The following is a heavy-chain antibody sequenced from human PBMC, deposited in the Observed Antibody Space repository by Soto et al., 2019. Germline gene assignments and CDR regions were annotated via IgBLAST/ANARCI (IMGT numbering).Heavy chain of an antibody. V-gene: IGHV1-69*13. D-gene: IGHD3-9*01. Sequence: SVKVSCKASGGTFSSYAISWVRQAPGQGLEWMGGVIPIFGTANYAQKFQGRVTITADESTSTAYMELSSLRSEDTAVYYCARYRPRKRYFDWLPYYYGMDVWGQGTTVTVSS. J-gene: IGHJ6*02. CDR1: GGTFSSYA. CDR2: VIPIFGTA. CDR3: ARYRPRKRYFDWLPYYYGMDV.